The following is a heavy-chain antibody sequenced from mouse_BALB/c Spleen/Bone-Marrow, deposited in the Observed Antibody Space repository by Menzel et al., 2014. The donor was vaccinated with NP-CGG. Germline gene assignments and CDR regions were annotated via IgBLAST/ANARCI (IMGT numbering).Heavy chain of an antibody. V-gene: IGHV5-6*01. CDR2: ISSGGSNT. Sequence: EVKLVESGGDLVKPGGSLKLSCAASGFTLSSYGMSWGRQTPDKRLEWVATISSGGSNTYYPDSVKGRFTISRDNAKNTLYLQMSSLKSEDTAMYYCARHQRYYAMDYWGQGTSVTVSS. CDR1: GFTLSSYG. J-gene: IGHJ4*01. CDR3: ARHQRYYAMDY.